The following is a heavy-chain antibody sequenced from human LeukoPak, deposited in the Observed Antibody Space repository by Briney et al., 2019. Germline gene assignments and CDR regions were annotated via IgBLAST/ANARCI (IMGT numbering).Heavy chain of an antibody. J-gene: IGHJ2*01. CDR2: IYYSGST. CDR3: ARSTVTTGRYFDL. Sequence: SETLSLTCTVSGGSISSSSYYWGWIRQPPGKGLEWIGSIYYSGSTYYNPSLKSRVTISVDTSKNQFSLKLSSVTAADTAVYYCARSTVTTGRYFDLWGRGTLVTVSS. D-gene: IGHD4-17*01. CDR1: GGSISSSSYY. V-gene: IGHV4-39*01.